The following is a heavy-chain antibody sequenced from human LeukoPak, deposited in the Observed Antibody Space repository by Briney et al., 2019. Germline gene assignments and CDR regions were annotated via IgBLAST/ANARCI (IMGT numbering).Heavy chain of an antibody. D-gene: IGHD3-10*01. CDR2: DWDDDK. J-gene: IGHJ4*02. CDR3: ARITMVRGVIPFDY. Sequence: DWDDDKYYSTSLKTRLTISKDTSKNQVVLTMTNMDPVDTATYYCARITMVRGVIPFDYWGQGTLVTVSS. V-gene: IGHV2-70*01.